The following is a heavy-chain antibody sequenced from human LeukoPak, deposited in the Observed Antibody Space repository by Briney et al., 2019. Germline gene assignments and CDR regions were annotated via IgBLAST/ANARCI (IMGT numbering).Heavy chain of an antibody. CDR2: IGTAGDT. J-gene: IGHJ6*02. D-gene: IGHD1-14*01. Sequence: PGGSLRLSCAASGFTFSSYDMHWVRQATGKGLEWVSAIGTAGDTYYPGSVKGRFTISRDNAKNTLYLQMNSLRAEDTAVYYCARDRAGTYYYYYYGMDVWGRGTTVTVSS. CDR3: ARDRAGTYYYYYYGMDV. V-gene: IGHV3-13*01. CDR1: GFTFSSYD.